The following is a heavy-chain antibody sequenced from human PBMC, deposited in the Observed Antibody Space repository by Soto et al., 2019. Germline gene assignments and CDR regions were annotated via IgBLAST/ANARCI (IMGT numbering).Heavy chain of an antibody. Sequence: GGSLRLSCAASGFTFRNSAMNWVRQAPGKGLEWVSAIGADGVTTYYVDYVKGRFTVSRDSSKNTLYLQMNSLRAEDTAVYYCVFPSSGKYCFDYWGQGA. J-gene: IGHJ4*02. V-gene: IGHV3-23*01. D-gene: IGHD3-22*01. CDR3: VFPSSGKYCFDY. CDR2: IGADGVTT. CDR1: GFTFRNSA.